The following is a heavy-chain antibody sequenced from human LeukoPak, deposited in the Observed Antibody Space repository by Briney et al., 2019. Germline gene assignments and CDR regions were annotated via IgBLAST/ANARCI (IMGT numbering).Heavy chain of an antibody. CDR3: VGTTSHGPTTDY. CDR2: INHSGST. J-gene: IGHJ4*02. Sequence: SETLSLTCAVYGRSFSGYYWSWIRQPPGKGLEWIGEINHSGSTNYNPSLKSRVTISVDTSKNQFSLKLSSVTAADTAVYYCVGTTSHGPTTDYWGQGTLVTVSS. D-gene: IGHD2/OR15-2a*01. V-gene: IGHV4-34*01. CDR1: GRSFSGYY.